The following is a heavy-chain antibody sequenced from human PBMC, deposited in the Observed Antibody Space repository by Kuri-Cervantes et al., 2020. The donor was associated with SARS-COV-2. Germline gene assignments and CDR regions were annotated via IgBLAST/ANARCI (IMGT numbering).Heavy chain of an antibody. CDR2: IIPILGIA. CDR1: GCTFRSYA. V-gene: IGHV1-69*04. CDR3: ARDLAARLDYYYGMDV. D-gene: IGHD6-6*01. J-gene: IGHJ6*02. Sequence: SVQVTCKASGCTFRSYAISWVRQAPGQGLEWMGRIIPILGIANYAQKFQGRVTITADKSTSTAYMELSSLRSEDTAVYYCARDLAARLDYYYGMDVWGQGTTVTVSS.